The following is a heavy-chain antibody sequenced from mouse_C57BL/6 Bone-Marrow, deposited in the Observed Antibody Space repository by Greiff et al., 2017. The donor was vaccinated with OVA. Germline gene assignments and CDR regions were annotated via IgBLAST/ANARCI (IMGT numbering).Heavy chain of an antibody. CDR3: ARSPYYYGSSRYAMDY. CDR1: GYTFTDYY. Sequence: QVQLKESGPELVKPGASVKISCKASGYTFTDYYINWVKQRPGQGLEWIGWIYPGSGNTKYNEKFKGKATLTVDTSSSTAYMQLSSLTSEDSAVYFCARSPYYYGSSRYAMDYWGQGTSVTVSS. V-gene: IGHV1-84*01. D-gene: IGHD1-1*01. CDR2: IYPGSGNT. J-gene: IGHJ4*01.